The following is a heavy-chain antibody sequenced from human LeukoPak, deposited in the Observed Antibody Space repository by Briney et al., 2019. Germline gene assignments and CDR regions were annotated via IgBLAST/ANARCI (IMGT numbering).Heavy chain of an antibody. J-gene: IGHJ5*02. D-gene: IGHD1-26*01. CDR1: GGSLSSTSYY. Sequence: PETLSLTCTVSGGSLSSTSYYWGWIRQPPGKGLEWIGSINYSGITYYNPSLKSRVTLSIDTSKYHFSLNLHSVTAADTAVFYCARDDGGSTGRFDPWGQGTLVTVSS. V-gene: IGHV4-39*07. CDR2: INYSGIT. CDR3: ARDDGGSTGRFDP.